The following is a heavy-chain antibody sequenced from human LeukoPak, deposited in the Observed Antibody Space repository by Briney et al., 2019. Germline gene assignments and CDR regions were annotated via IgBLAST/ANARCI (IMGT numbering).Heavy chain of an antibody. J-gene: IGHJ4*02. CDR3: ARGKSRGSHIDY. D-gene: IGHD1-26*01. V-gene: IGHV4-38-2*02. CDR2: IYQSGST. CDR1: GYSIRSGYH. Sequence: SETLSLTCSVSGYSIRSGYHWAWFRPAPGKGLEWMGSIYQSGSTYDNLSLKSRVTLSVDTSRNQFSLKLTSVTAADTAMYYCARGKSRGSHIDYWGQGTLVTVSS.